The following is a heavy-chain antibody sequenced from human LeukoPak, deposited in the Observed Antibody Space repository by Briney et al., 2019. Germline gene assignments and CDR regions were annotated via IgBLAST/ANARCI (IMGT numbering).Heavy chain of an antibody. CDR3: ARDRLRDDAFDI. D-gene: IGHD4-17*01. Sequence: GGSLRLSCAASGFTVSSNYMSWVRQAPEKGLEWVSVIYSGGSTYYADSVKGRFTISRDNSKNTLYLQMNNLRAEDTAVYYCARDRLRDDAFDIWGQGTMVTVSS. CDR1: GFTVSSNY. V-gene: IGHV3-53*01. J-gene: IGHJ3*02. CDR2: IYSGGST.